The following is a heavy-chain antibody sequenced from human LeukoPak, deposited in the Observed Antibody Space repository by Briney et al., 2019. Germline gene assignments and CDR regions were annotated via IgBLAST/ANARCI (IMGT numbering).Heavy chain of an antibody. CDR3: ARGPPAGALPDSILVYYFDY. CDR2: INPSGGST. D-gene: IGHD2-2*01. Sequence: ASVKVSCKASGYTFTSYYMHWVRQAPGQGLEWMGIINPSGGSTSYAQKFQGRVTMTRDTSTSTVYMELSSLRSEDTAVYYCARGPPAGALPDSILVYYFDYWGQGTLVTVSS. CDR1: GYTFTSYY. J-gene: IGHJ4*02. V-gene: IGHV1-46*01.